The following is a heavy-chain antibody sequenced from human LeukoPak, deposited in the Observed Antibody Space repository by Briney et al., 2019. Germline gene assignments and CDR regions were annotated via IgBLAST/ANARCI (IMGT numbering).Heavy chain of an antibody. CDR3: VRDAVTAY. J-gene: IGHJ4*02. Sequence: GGSLRLSCAASGFTFSEFWMSWVRQAPGNGLEWLANIKEDGSKKYYVDSVKGRFTISRDNAKNSLFLQMNSLRNEDTAVYYCVRDAVTAYWGQGTLVTVSS. V-gene: IGHV3-7*01. D-gene: IGHD2-21*02. CDR1: GFTFSEFW. CDR2: IKEDGSKK.